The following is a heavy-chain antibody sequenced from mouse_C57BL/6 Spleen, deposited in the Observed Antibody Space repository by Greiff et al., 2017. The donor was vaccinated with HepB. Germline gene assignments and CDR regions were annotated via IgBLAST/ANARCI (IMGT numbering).Heavy chain of an antibody. J-gene: IGHJ4*01. CDR2: IDPSDSYT. CDR3: ARVVATRDYAMDY. CDR1: GYTFTSYW. Sequence: VQLQQSGAELVKPGASVKLSCKASGYTFTSYWMQWVKQRPGQGLEWIGEIDPSDSYTNYNQKFKGKATLTVDTSSSTAYMQLSSLTSEDSAVYYGARVVATRDYAMDYWGQGTSVTVSS. D-gene: IGHD1-1*01. V-gene: IGHV1-50*01.